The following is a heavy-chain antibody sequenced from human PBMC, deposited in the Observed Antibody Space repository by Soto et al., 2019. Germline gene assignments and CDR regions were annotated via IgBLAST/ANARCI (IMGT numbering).Heavy chain of an antibody. CDR3: ARVQLLPIPADDF. J-gene: IGHJ4*02. D-gene: IGHD3-10*01. Sequence: QVHLVQSGAEVRKPGASVKVSCKASGYTFTTYGLIWVRQAPGQHLEWLGWISARNGDTSYAQGFQGRVTLTTDTSTSTAYIELMTLRSVDTAVYFCARVQLLPIPADDFWGQGTLVTVSS. CDR1: GYTFTTYG. V-gene: IGHV1-18*04. CDR2: ISARNGDT.